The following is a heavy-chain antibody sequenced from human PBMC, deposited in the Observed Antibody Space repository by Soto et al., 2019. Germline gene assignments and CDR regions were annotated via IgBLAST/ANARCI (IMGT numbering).Heavy chain of an antibody. CDR1: GGSCSGYY. V-gene: IGHV4-34*01. J-gene: IGHJ6*03. Sequence: PSETLSLTCAVYGGSCSGYYWSWIRQPPGKGLEWIGEINHSGSTNYNPSLKSRVTISVDTSKNQFSLKLSSVTAADTAVYYCARNRNDPRGSSGYSHYYYYMDVWGKGTTVTVSS. D-gene: IGHD3-3*01. CDR2: INHSGST. CDR3: ARNRNDPRGSSGYSHYYYYMDV.